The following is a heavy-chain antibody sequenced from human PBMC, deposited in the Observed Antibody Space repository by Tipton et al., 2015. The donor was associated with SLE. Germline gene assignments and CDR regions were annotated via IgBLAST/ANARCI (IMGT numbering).Heavy chain of an antibody. CDR2: LSYIGRT. CDR1: GGSLNNGRSY. V-gene: IGHV4-39*07. D-gene: IGHD5-12*01. CDR3: ARRRCDYSEYDQYYFDY. Sequence: LRLSCTVSGGSLNNGRSYWGWVRQSPGKGLEWIGSLSYIGRTYYNPSLQSRLTLSMDTSKNQFSLKVTSVTAADTAVYFCARRRCDYSEYDQYYFDYWGQGTLVTVSS. J-gene: IGHJ4*02.